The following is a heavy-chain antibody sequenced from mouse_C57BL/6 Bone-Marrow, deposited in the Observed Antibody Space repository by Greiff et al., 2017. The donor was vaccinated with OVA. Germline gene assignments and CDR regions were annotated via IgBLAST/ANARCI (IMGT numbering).Heavy chain of an antibody. V-gene: IGHV1-15*01. CDR2: IDPETGGT. D-gene: IGHD1-1*01. J-gene: IGHJ2*01. CDR1: GYTFTDYE. Sequence: VQLQQSGAELVRPGASVTLSCKASGYTFTDYEMHWVKQTPVHGLEWIGAIDPETGGTAYNQKFKGKAILTVDKSSSTAYMELRSLTSEDSAVYYCTPYYGSSWYYLDYWGQGTTLTVSS. CDR3: TPYYGSSWYYLDY.